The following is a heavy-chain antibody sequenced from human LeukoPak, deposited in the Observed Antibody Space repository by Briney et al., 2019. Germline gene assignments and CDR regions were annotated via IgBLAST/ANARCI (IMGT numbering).Heavy chain of an antibody. J-gene: IGHJ5*02. V-gene: IGHV4-34*01. CDR2: INHSGST. CDR1: GGSFSGYY. CDR3: ARGKKRYCSSTSCYGPGDWFDP. Sequence: SETLSLTCAVYGGSFSGYYWSWIRQPPGKGLEWIGEINHSGSTNYNPSLKRRVTISVDTSKNQFSLKLSSVTAADTAVYYCARGKKRYCSSTSCYGPGDWFDPWGQGTLVTVSS. D-gene: IGHD2-2*01.